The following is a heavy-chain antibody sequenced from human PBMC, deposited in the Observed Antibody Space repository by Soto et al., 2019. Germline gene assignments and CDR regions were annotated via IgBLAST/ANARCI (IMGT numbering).Heavy chain of an antibody. V-gene: IGHV3-23*01. Sequence: EVQLLESGGGLVQPGGSLRLSCAASGFTFSSYAMSWVRQAPGKGLEWVSAISGSGGSTYYADSVKGRFTISRDNSKNTLYLQMNSLRAEDTAVYYCAKDRGAGYAGSGSSGFDYWCQGTLVTASS. J-gene: IGHJ4*02. CDR3: AKDRGAGYAGSGSSGFDY. CDR1: GFTFSSYA. CDR2: ISGSGGST. D-gene: IGHD3-10*01.